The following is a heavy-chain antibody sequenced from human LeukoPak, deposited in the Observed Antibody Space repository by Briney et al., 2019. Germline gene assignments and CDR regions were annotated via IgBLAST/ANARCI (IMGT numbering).Heavy chain of an antibody. CDR2: ISGDGGST. D-gene: IGHD1-20*01. V-gene: IGHV3-43*02. CDR1: GFTFDDYA. CDR3: AKDRRYNWNYFDY. Sequence: PGGSLRLSCAASGFTFDDYAMHWVRQAPGKGLEWISLISGDGGSTYYADSVKGRFTISRDNSKSSLYLQMNSLRTEDTALYYCAKDRRYNWNYFDYWGQGTLVTVPS. J-gene: IGHJ4*02.